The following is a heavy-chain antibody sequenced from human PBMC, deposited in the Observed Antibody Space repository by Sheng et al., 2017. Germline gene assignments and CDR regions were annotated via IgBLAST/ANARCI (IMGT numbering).Heavy chain of an antibody. D-gene: IGHD3-16*01. J-gene: IGHJ4*02. CDR3: ARVIGVSGEPDY. V-gene: IGHV4-39*07. CDR1: GGSISSSSYY. CDR2: IYYSGST. Sequence: QLQLQESGPGLVKPSETLSLTCTVSGGSISSSSYYWGWIRQPPGKGLEWIGSIYYSGSTYYNPSLKSRVTISVDTSKNQFSLKLSSVTAADTAVYYCARVIGVSGEPDYWGQGNAGHRLL.